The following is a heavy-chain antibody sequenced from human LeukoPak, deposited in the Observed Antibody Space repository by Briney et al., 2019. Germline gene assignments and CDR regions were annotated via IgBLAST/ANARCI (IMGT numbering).Heavy chain of an antibody. D-gene: IGHD2-15*01. V-gene: IGHV3-66*01. J-gene: IGHJ4*02. Sequence: PGGSLRLSCAASGFTVSSNYMSWVRQAPGKGLEWVSVIYGGVNTVYADSVKGRFTISRDNAKNSLYLQMNSLRDEDTAVYYCARDKDGGLFDYWGQGTLVTVSS. CDR2: IYGGVNT. CDR3: ARDKDGGLFDY. CDR1: GFTVSSNY.